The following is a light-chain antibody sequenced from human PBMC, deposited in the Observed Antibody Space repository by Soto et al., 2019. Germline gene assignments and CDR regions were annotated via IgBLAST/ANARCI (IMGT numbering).Light chain of an antibody. Sequence: EIGLTQSPGTLSLSPGERATLSCRASQSVSSSYLAWYQQKPGQAPRLLIYDASTRATGIPARFSGSGSGTDFTLTISGLQSEDFAVYYCQQYGSSVWTFGQGTKVDIK. CDR2: DAS. CDR3: QQYGSSVWT. J-gene: IGKJ1*01. CDR1: QSVSSSY. V-gene: IGKV3-20*01.